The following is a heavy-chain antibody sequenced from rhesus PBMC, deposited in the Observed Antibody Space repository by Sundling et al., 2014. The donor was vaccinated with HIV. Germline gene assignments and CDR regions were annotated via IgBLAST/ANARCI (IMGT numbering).Heavy chain of an antibody. D-gene: IGHD6-13*01. CDR3: ARTRSWSSYHGFDS. V-gene: IGHV4-169*01. CDR1: GGSFSGYY. J-gene: IGHJ6*01. Sequence: QVQLQESGPGLVKPSETLSLTCAVSGGSFSGYYWGWIRQPTGKGLDWIGHIYGTGSTTNYNPSLKSRVTLSVDTSKNQLSLKLSSVTAADTAVYYCARTRSWSSYHGFDSWGQGVVVTVSS. CDR2: IYGTGSTT.